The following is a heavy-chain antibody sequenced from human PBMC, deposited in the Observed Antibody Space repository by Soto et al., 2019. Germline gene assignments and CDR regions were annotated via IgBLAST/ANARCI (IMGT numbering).Heavy chain of an antibody. CDR1: GFSFTSYT. CDR3: ARYAYGLSSSSWYRGGWFDP. J-gene: IGHJ5*02. Sequence: SGGGLGQPGGSLRLSCAASGFSFTSYTMAWVRQAPGKGLEWVSAISGSGSSPYYADSVKGRFTVSRDSSKDMGYLQMDSLRAEDTAVYYCARYAYGLSSSSWYRGGWFDPWGQGTLVTVSS. CDR2: ISGSGSSP. V-gene: IGHV3-23*01. D-gene: IGHD6-13*01.